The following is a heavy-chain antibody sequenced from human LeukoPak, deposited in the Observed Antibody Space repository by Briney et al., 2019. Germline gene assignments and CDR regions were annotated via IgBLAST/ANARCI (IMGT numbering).Heavy chain of an antibody. CDR2: ISDTGATT. CDR3: AKDTSIGRYCTNGVCSPFDN. CDR1: GFTSISYA. Sequence: PGGSLRLSCAGSGFTSISYAMTWVRQAPGKGLEWVSAISDTGATTYDADFVKGRFTISRDNSRSTLYLQMNSLRAEDTTLYYCAKDTSIGRYCTNGVCSPFDNSGQATLVTVSS. D-gene: IGHD2-8*01. J-gene: IGHJ4*02. V-gene: IGHV3-23*01.